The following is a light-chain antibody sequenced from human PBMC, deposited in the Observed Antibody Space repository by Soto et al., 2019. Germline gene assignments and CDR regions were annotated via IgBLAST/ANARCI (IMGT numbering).Light chain of an antibody. CDR2: YVS. CDR1: QSLAYIDGNTY. V-gene: IGKV2-30*01. J-gene: IGKJ2*01. CDR3: MQSTHWYPYT. Sequence: EVVMTQSPLSLPVTLGQPASISCRSSQSLAYIDGNTYLTWFHQRPGQTPRRLIYYVSNRDSGVLDRFSGSGSGTNFTLNTSRVEAEDAGIYYCMQSTHWYPYTFGQGTKLEIK.